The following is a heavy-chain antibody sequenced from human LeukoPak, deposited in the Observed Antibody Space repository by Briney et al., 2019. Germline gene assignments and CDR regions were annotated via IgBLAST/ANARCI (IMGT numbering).Heavy chain of an antibody. CDR3: ARSYCSSTSCYTTHNDAFDI. CDR2: ISSSSSTI. J-gene: IGHJ3*02. CDR1: GFTFSSYS. D-gene: IGHD2-2*02. V-gene: IGHV3-48*01. Sequence: GGSLRLSCAASGFTFSSYSMNWVRQAPGKGLEWVSYISSSSSTIYYADSVKGRFTISRDNAKNSLYLQMNSLGAEDTAVYYCARSYCSSTSCYTTHNDAFDIWGQGTMVTVSS.